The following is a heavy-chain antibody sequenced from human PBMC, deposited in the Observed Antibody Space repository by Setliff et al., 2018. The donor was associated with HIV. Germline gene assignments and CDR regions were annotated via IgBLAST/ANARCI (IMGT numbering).Heavy chain of an antibody. Sequence: SETLSLTCTVSRGSISSHYWSWIRQPPGKGLEWIGHIYTTGSTNYNPSLKSRVSISVDTSKNQFSLKLSSVTAADTAVYYCARERSPGYCSSTSCLDAFDIWGQGTMVTVSS. V-gene: IGHV4-4*08. CDR3: ARERSPGYCSSTSCLDAFDI. CDR2: IYTTGST. CDR1: RGSISSHY. D-gene: IGHD2-2*01. J-gene: IGHJ3*02.